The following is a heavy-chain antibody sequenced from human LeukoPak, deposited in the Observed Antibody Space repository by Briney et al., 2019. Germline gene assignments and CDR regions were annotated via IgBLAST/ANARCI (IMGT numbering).Heavy chain of an antibody. J-gene: IGHJ4*02. V-gene: IGHV1-18*01. CDR2: ISAYNGNT. CDR3: ARDPGVYYDILTGYYVFDY. D-gene: IGHD3-9*01. CDR1: GYTFTSYG. Sequence: ASVKVSCKASGYTFTSYGISWVRQAPGQGLEWMGWISAYNGNTNYAQKLQGRVTMTTDTSTSTAYMELRSLRSDDTAVYYCARDPGVYYDILTGYYVFDYWGQGTLVTVSS.